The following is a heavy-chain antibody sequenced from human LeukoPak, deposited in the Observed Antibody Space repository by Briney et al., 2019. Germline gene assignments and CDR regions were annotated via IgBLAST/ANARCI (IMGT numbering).Heavy chain of an antibody. CDR2: IKIDGSEK. V-gene: IGHV3-7*03. Sequence: GGSLRLSCAASGFTFSTYWMSWVRQAPGTGLEWVANIKIDGSEKYYVDSVKGRFTISRDNAENSLYLQMNSLRVEDTAVYYCARGVDIVATIWDYWGQGTLVTVSS. CDR1: GFTFSTYW. J-gene: IGHJ4*02. D-gene: IGHD5-12*01. CDR3: ARGVDIVATIWDY.